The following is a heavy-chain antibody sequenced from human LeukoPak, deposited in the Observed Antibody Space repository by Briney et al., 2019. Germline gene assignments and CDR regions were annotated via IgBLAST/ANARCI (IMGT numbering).Heavy chain of an antibody. CDR2: IKSKPAGGST. V-gene: IGHV3-15*01. D-gene: IGHD1-14*01. J-gene: IGHJ4*02. Sequence: PGGSLRLSCTASGFTFSNAWMSWVRQAPGKGLEWVGRIKSKPAGGSTDYAAPIKGRFTISRDDSKNTLYLQVNSLKVEDTAVYYCTTDQPAYWGQGTLVTVSS. CDR3: TTDQPAY. CDR1: GFTFSNAW.